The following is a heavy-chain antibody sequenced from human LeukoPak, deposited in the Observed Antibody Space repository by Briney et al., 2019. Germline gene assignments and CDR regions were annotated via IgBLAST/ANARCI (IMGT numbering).Heavy chain of an antibody. Sequence: ASVKVSCKASGYTFTGYYMHWVRQALGQGLEWMGWINPNSGGTNYAQKFQGRVTMTRDTSISTAYMELSRLRSDDTAVYYCARTSYYYDSSGYWYGMDVWGQGTTVTVSS. CDR2: INPNSGGT. V-gene: IGHV1-2*02. CDR3: ARTSYYYDSSGYWYGMDV. D-gene: IGHD3-22*01. CDR1: GYTFTGYY. J-gene: IGHJ6*02.